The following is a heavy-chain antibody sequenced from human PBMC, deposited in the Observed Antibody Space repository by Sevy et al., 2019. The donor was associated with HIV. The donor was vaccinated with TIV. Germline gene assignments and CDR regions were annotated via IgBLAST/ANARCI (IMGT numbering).Heavy chain of an antibody. Sequence: GGSLRLSCAASGFTLNNYWMTWVRQAPGKGLEWVANIKQDGSDQYYMESVKGRLNISRDNTKNSLYLQLNSLRAEDTAVYYCARSWDYWGQMGYWGQGTLVTVSS. D-gene: IGHD7-27*01. J-gene: IGHJ4*02. CDR1: GFTLNNYW. CDR3: ARSWDYWGQMGY. V-gene: IGHV3-7*03. CDR2: IKQDGSDQ.